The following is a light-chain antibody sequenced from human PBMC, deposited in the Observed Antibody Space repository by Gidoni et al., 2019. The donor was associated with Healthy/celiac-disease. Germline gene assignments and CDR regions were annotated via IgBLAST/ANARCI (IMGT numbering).Light chain of an antibody. CDR1: QSVSSN. Sequence: EIVMTQAPATLSVSPGERATLSCRASQSVSSNLAWYQQKPGQAPRLLIYGASTRATGIPARFSGSGSGTEFTLTISSLQSEDFAVYYCQQYNNWPPVTFGPGTKVDIK. CDR3: QQYNNWPPVT. CDR2: GAS. V-gene: IGKV3-15*01. J-gene: IGKJ3*01.